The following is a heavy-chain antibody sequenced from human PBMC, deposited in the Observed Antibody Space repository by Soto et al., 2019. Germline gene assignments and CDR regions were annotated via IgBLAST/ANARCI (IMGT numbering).Heavy chain of an antibody. CDR3: ARQPLDYGSGSYLWHYFDY. V-gene: IGHV1-18*01. J-gene: IGHJ4*02. D-gene: IGHD3-10*01. CDR2: ISAYNGNT. CDR1: GYTFTSYG. Sequence: ASVKVSCKASGYTFTSYGISWVRQAPGQGLEGMGWISAYNGNTNYAQKLQGRVTMTTDTSTSTAYMELRSLRSDDTAVYYCARQPLDYGSGSYLWHYFDYWGQGTLVTVSS.